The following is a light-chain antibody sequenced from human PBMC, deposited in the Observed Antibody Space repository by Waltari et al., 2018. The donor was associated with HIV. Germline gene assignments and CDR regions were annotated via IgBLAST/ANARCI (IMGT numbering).Light chain of an antibody. J-gene: IGKJ4*01. V-gene: IGKV1-27*01. Sequence: IDVTLLPSSLSASVGERVPIPYLATQDIGNSVSWYQQRPGKVPKLLVYGAYIRQRGVASRITGSGSGTEFSLTISSLQPEDFATYYCHQYFSVPYTFGGGTKVEI. CDR2: GAY. CDR3: HQYFSVPYT. CDR1: QDIGNS.